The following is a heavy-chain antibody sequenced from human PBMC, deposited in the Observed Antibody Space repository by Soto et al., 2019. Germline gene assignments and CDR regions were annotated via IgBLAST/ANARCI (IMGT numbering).Heavy chain of an antibody. V-gene: IGHV4-61*01. CDR1: GGSVSSGSYY. CDR2: IYYSGST. D-gene: IGHD5-18*01. CDR3: AHRSAMVTLFDY. Sequence: SETLSLTCTVSGGSVSSGSYYWSWIRQPPGKGLEWIGYIYYSGSTNYNPSLKSRLTITKDTSKNQVVLTMTNMDPVDTATYYCAHRSAMVTLFDYWGQGTLVTVSS. J-gene: IGHJ4*02.